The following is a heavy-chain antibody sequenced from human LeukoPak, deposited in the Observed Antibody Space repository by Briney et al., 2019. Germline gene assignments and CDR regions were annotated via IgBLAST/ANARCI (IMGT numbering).Heavy chain of an antibody. V-gene: IGHV3-7*01. Sequence: GGSLRLSCAASGFTFSSYEMNWVRQAPGKGLEWVANIKQDGSEKYYVDSVKGRFTISRDNAKNSLYLQMNSLRAEDTAVYYCARDFNWFDPWGQGTLVTVSS. J-gene: IGHJ5*02. CDR3: ARDFNWFDP. CDR1: GFTFSSYE. CDR2: IKQDGSEK.